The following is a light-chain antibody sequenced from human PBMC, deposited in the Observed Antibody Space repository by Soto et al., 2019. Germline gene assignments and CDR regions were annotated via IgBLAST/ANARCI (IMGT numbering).Light chain of an antibody. CDR3: QEYYSFPRGLT. Sequence: DIVMTQSPDSLTVSPGERATINCNSSQSVLYSSNNKNYLAWYQQKPGQPPKLLIYWASTRESGVPDRFSGSGSGTDFTRTISSLQAEDVAVYYCQEYYSFPRGLTCGGGTKVEIK. CDR1: QSVLYSSNNKNY. CDR2: WAS. J-gene: IGKJ4*01. V-gene: IGKV4-1*01.